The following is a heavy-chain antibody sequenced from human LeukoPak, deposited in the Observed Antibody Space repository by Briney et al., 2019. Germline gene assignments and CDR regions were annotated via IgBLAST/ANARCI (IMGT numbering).Heavy chain of an antibody. V-gene: IGHV3-30*02. CDR2: IRYDGSNK. J-gene: IGHJ4*02. D-gene: IGHD3-3*01. CDR1: GFTFSSYG. Sequence: GGSLRLTCAASGFTFSSYGMHWVRQAPGKGLEWVAFIRYDGSNKYYADSVKGRFTISRDNSKNTLYLQMNSLRAEDTAVYYRAKSRYDAPHFDYWGQGTLVTVSS. CDR3: AKSRYDAPHFDY.